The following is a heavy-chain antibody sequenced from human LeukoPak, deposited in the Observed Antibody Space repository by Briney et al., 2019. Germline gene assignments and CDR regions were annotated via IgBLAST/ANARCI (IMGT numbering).Heavy chain of an antibody. CDR3: ARRDDSSGYHKIFDY. V-gene: IGHV4-34*01. CDR2: INHSGST. D-gene: IGHD3-22*01. CDR1: GGSFSGYY. Sequence: SETLSLTCAVYGGSFSGYYWSWIRQPPGKGLEWIGEINHSGSTNYNPSLKSRVTISVDTSKNQFSLKLSSVTAADTAVYCCARRDDSSGYHKIFDYWGPGTLVTVSS. J-gene: IGHJ4*02.